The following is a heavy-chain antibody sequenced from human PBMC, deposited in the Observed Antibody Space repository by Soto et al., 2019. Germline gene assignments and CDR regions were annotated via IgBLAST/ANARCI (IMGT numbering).Heavy chain of an antibody. CDR3: ARSVFP. CDR2: LYYSGST. V-gene: IGHV4-31*03. CDR1: GGAISSGGYY. Sequence: QVQLQESGPGLVKPSQTLSLTCTVSGGAISSGGYYWTWIRQHPGKVLEWIGYLYYSGSTYYNPSLKSRVTISVDTSKHQFSLKVSSVTAADPAVYYCARSVFPWGQGTLVTVSS. J-gene: IGHJ5*02.